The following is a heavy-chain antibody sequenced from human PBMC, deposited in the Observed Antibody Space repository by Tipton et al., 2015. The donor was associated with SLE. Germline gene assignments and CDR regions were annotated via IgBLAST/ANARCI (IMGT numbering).Heavy chain of an antibody. CDR3: VVCSPSSCAYFDY. Sequence: TLSLTCAVSGDSISDFYWNWIRQSPGRGLEWIGYISTSGSTFYNPSLKRRVTISVDTSKKQFYLNLTSVTAADTAVYYCVVCSPSSCAYFDYWGQGRLVTVSS. V-gene: IGHV4-4*08. D-gene: IGHD2-2*01. CDR1: GDSISDFY. CDR2: ISTSGST. J-gene: IGHJ4*02.